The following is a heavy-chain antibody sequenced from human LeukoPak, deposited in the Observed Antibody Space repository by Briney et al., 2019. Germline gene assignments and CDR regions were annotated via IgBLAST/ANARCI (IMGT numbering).Heavy chain of an antibody. CDR1: GYTFTSYA. CDR2: INTNTGNP. D-gene: IGHD5-18*01. V-gene: IGHV7-4-1*01. CDR3: AREPPDQRGYSYGYALDI. Sequence: GSVKVSCKASGYTFTSYAMNSVRQAPGQGLEWMGWINTNTGNPTYAQGFTGRFVFSLDTSVSTAYLQICSLKAEDNAVYYCAREPPDQRGYSYGYALDIWGQGTMVTVSS. J-gene: IGHJ3*02.